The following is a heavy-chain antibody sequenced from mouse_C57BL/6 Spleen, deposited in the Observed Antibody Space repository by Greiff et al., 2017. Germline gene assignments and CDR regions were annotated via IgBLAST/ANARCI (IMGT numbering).Heavy chain of an antibody. CDR2: IHPSDNDT. CDR1: GYTFTSYW. CDR3: LTVTFAY. V-gene: IGHV1-74*01. J-gene: IGHJ3*01. Sequence: QVQLQQPGAELVKPGASVKVSCKASGYTFTSYWMHWVKQRPGQGLEWIGRIHPSDNDTDYNQKFKGKATLTVDKSSSTAYLQLSSLTYEDAAVYYSLTVTFAYWGQGTLVTVSA. D-gene: IGHD4-1*01.